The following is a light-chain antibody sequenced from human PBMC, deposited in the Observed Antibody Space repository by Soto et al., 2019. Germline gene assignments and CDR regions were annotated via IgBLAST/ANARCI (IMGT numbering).Light chain of an antibody. CDR2: EVS. Sequence: QSALTQPASVSGSPGQSITISCTGTSSDVGAYNYVSWYQQNPGKAPKLMIYEVSNRPSGVSNRFSGSKSGNTASLTISGLQAEDEADYYCSSYTSRSTYCFGTRTKLTVL. J-gene: IGLJ1*01. V-gene: IGLV2-14*01. CDR1: SSDVGAYNY. CDR3: SSYTSRSTYC.